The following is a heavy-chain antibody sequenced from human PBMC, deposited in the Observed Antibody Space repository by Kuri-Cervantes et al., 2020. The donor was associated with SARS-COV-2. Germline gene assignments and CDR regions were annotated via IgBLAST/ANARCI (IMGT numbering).Heavy chain of an antibody. CDR3: ARLYDSSGYYYPAFDY. CDR1: GGSISSSNW. Sequence: GSLRLSCAVSGGSISSSNWWSWVRQPPGKGLEWIGEIYHSGSTNYNPSLKTRVTISVDTSKNQFSLRLSSVTAADTAVYYCARLYDSSGYYYPAFDYWGQGTLVTVSS. V-gene: IGHV4-4*02. CDR2: IYHSGST. D-gene: IGHD3-22*01. J-gene: IGHJ4*02.